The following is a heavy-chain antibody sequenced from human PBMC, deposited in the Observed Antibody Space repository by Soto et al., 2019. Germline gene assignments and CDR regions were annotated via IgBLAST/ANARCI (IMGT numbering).Heavy chain of an antibody. Sequence: SETLSLTCAVYGGSFSGYYWSWIRQPPGKGLEWNGEINHSGSTNYNPSLKSRVTISVDTSKNQFSLKLSSVTAADTAVYYCARASYWFDPWGQGTLVTVSS. J-gene: IGHJ5*02. CDR2: INHSGST. V-gene: IGHV4-34*01. CDR1: GGSFSGYY. CDR3: ARASYWFDP. D-gene: IGHD6-6*01.